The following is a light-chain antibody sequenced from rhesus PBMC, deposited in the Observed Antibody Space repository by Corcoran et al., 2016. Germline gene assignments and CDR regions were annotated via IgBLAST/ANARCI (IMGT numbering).Light chain of an antibody. CDR2: GGS. CDR3: VQAIAFPLT. V-gene: IGKV2-72*01. Sequence: DIVMTQTPLSLPITPRETASISCRSSQSLLHSNGNTYLQWYLQKPGQSPQLLVYGGSNRASGVPDRFSGMGSGTDVTLKSSKVEVEDVGVYYCVQAIAFPLTFGGGTKVEIK. J-gene: IGKJ4*01. CDR1: QSLLHSNGNTY.